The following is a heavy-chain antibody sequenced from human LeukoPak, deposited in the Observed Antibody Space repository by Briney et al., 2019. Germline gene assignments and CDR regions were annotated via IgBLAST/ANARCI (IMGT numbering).Heavy chain of an antibody. CDR3: ASPGGDYGDHDGLDI. J-gene: IGHJ3*02. Sequence: ASVKVSCKASGYSFTNQYIHWVRQAPGQGLEWMGMINPSGAGTSYAQKFQGRVTVTRDTSSSTVYMDLSSLRSEDTAVYFCASPGGDYGDHDGLDIWGQGTKVSVSS. D-gene: IGHD4-17*01. CDR2: INPSGAGT. CDR1: GYSFTNQY. V-gene: IGHV1-46*03.